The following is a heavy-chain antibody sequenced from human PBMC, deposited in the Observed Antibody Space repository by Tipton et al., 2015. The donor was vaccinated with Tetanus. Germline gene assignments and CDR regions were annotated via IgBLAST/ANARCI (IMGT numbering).Heavy chain of an antibody. CDR1: GGSIRGGTFY. J-gene: IGHJ4*02. V-gene: IGHV4-61*01. CDR3: AREDTTTIDY. D-gene: IGHD5-18*01. CDR2: IYYNGRT. Sequence: TLSLTCTVSGGSIRGGTFYWGWIRQPPGKGLEWIGYIYYNGRTNYNPSLKSRVTISVDTSKNQFSLKLSSVTAADTAMYYCAREDTTTIDYWGQGTLVTVSS.